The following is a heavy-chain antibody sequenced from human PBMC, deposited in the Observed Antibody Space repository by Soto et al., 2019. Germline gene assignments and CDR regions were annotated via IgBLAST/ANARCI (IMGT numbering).Heavy chain of an antibody. CDR2: ISYDGSNK. Sequence: GESLKISCAASGFTFSSYAMHWVRQAPGKGLEWVAVISYDGSNKYYADSVKGRFTISRDNSKNTLYLQMNSLRAEDTAVYYCARGQSGSYFPNHYYYGMDVWGQGTTVTVSS. CDR1: GFTFSSYA. J-gene: IGHJ6*02. D-gene: IGHD1-26*01. V-gene: IGHV3-30-3*01. CDR3: ARGQSGSYFPNHYYYGMDV.